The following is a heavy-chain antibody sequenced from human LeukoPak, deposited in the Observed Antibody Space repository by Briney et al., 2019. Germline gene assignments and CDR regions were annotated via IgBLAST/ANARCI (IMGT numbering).Heavy chain of an antibody. CDR3: AKDFTSYGAKSFDY. V-gene: IGHV3-9*01. J-gene: IGHJ4*02. CDR2: ISWNSATV. Sequence: TGGSLRLSCAAYGFTFQDYAMHWVRQAPGKGLEWVSGISWNSATVGYADSVKGRFTISRDNAKNSLYLQMNSLRDEDTALYFCAKDFTSYGAKSFDYWGQGTLVTVSS. CDR1: GFTFQDYA. D-gene: IGHD4-23*01.